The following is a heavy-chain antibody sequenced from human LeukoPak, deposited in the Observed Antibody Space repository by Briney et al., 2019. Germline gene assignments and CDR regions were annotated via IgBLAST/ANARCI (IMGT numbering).Heavy chain of an antibody. CDR1: GFTFSSYE. CDR2: ISSSAGTI. V-gene: IGHV3-48*03. J-gene: IGHJ4*02. Sequence: PGGSLRLSCAASGFTFSSYEMNWVRQAPGKGLEWVSYISSSAGTIYYADSVKGRFTISRDNPENSLYLQMNSLRAEDTAVYYCARRRASAGVYAFDYWGQGTLVTVSS. CDR3: ARRRASAGVYAFDY. D-gene: IGHD3-16*01.